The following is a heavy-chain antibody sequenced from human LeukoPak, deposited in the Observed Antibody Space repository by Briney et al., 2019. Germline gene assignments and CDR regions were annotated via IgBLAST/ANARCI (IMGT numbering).Heavy chain of an antibody. V-gene: IGHV3-15*01. CDR2: IKSKTDGGTT. Sequence: GGSLRLSCAASGFTFSNAWMSWVRQAPGKGLEWVGRIKSKTDGGTTDYAAPVKGRFTISRDDSKNTLYLQMNSLKTGDTAVYYCTTGIVVVVAATVDYWGQGTLVTVSS. CDR3: TTGIVVVVAATVDY. D-gene: IGHD2-15*01. CDR1: GFTFSNAW. J-gene: IGHJ4*02.